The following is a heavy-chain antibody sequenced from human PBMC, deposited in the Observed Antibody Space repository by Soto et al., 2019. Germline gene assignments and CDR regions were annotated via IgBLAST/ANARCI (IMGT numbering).Heavy chain of an antibody. CDR3: ARDMADDCSSTSCYNWFDP. V-gene: IGHV1-69*01. J-gene: IGHJ5*02. Sequence: QVQLVQSGAEVKKPGSSVKVSCKASGGTFSSYAISWVRQAPGQGLEWMGGIIPIFGTANYAQKFQGRVTITAVESTSTAYMELSSLRSEDTAVYYCARDMADDCSSTSCYNWFDPWGQGTLVTVSS. CDR2: IIPIFGTA. D-gene: IGHD2-2*01. CDR1: GGTFSSYA.